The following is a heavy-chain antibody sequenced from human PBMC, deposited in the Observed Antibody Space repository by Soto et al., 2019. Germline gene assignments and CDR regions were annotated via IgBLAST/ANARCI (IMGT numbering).Heavy chain of an antibody. J-gene: IGHJ2*01. CDR2: IYYSGST. Sequence: QVQLQESGPGLVKPSQTLSLTCTVSGGSISSGDYYWSWIRQPPGKGLEWIGYIYYSGSTYYNPSLKSRVTRSVDTSKNQFSLKLSSVTAADTAVYYCASLAYYYDSSGYYHDFAYFDLWGRGTLVTVSS. CDR3: ASLAYYYDSSGYYHDFAYFDL. V-gene: IGHV4-30-4*01. CDR1: GGSISSGDYY. D-gene: IGHD3-22*01.